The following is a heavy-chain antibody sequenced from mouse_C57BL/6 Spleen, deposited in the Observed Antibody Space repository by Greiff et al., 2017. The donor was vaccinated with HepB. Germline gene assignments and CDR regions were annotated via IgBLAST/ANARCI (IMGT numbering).Heavy chain of an antibody. Sequence: EVKLVESGGGLVKPGGSLKLSCAASGFTFSDYGMHWVRQAPEKGLEWVAYISSGSSTIYYADTVKGRFTISRDNAKNTLFLQMTSLRSEDTAMYYCARRHDYDYAMDYWGQGTSGTVSS. CDR2: ISSGSSTI. CDR3: ARRHDYDYAMDY. CDR1: GFTFSDYG. J-gene: IGHJ4*01. V-gene: IGHV5-17*01. D-gene: IGHD2-4*01.